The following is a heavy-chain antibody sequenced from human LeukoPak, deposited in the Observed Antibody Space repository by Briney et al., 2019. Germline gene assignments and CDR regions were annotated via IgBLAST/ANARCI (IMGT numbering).Heavy chain of an antibody. Sequence: SGGSLRLSCAASGFTFSSYGMHWVRQAPGKGLEWVALISYDGSNKYYADSVKGRFTISRDNSKNTLYLQMNSLRAEDTAVYYCARDRHFDLWGRGTLVTVSP. V-gene: IGHV3-30*03. J-gene: IGHJ2*01. CDR1: GFTFSSYG. CDR2: ISYDGSNK. CDR3: ARDRHFDL.